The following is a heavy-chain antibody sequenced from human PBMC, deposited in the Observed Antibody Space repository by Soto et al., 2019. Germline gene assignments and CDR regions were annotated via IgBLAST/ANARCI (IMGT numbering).Heavy chain of an antibody. V-gene: IGHV1-18*01. Sequence: QVQLVQSGAEVKKPGASVKVSCKASGYTFTSYGISWVRQAPGQGLEWMGWISAYNGNTNYAQKLQGRVTMTTDTSTSTAYMEVRSLRSDHTAVYFCAREGYDFWSCYPLGYYYYYMDVWGKGTTVTVSS. CDR3: AREGYDFWSCYPLGYYYYYMDV. CDR1: GYTFTSYG. J-gene: IGHJ6*03. CDR2: ISAYNGNT. D-gene: IGHD3-3*01.